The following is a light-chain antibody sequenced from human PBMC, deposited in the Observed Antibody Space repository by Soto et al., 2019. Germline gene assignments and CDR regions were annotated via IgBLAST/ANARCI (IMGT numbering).Light chain of an antibody. Sequence: QSALTQPRSVSGSPGQSVTISCTGTSSDVGGYNYVSWYQQHPGKAPKLMIYDVSKRPSVVPDRFSGSKSGNTASLTISGLQAEDEADYYCCSYAGSYTQVFGTGTKLTVL. CDR3: CSYAGSYTQV. V-gene: IGLV2-11*01. CDR1: SSDVGGYNY. J-gene: IGLJ1*01. CDR2: DVS.